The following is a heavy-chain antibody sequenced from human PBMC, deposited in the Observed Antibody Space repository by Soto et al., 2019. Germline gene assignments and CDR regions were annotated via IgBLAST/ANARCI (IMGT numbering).Heavy chain of an antibody. V-gene: IGHV1-8*01. Sequence: ASVKVSCKASGYTFTSYGINWVRQAPGQGLEWMGWMNPINGNTGYAQKFQDRLTMTRDTSISTAYMELSSLGSEDTAVYYCARGLTDIVVMCAYWGQGTLVTVSS. CDR2: MNPINGNT. CDR1: GYTFTSYG. J-gene: IGHJ4*02. D-gene: IGHD3-22*01. CDR3: ARGLTDIVVMCAY.